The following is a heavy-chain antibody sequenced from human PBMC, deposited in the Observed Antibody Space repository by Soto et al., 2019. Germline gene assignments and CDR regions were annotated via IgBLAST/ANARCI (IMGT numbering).Heavy chain of an antibody. V-gene: IGHV3-30*18. CDR2: ISYDGSNK. CDR3: AKGYYYDSSGID. CDR1: GFTFSSYG. Sequence: GGSLRLSCAASGFTFSSYGMHWVRQAPGKGLEWVAVISYDGSNKYYADSVKGRFTISRDNSKNTLYLQMNSLRAEDTAVYYCAKGYYYDSSGIDWGQGT. D-gene: IGHD3-22*01. J-gene: IGHJ4*02.